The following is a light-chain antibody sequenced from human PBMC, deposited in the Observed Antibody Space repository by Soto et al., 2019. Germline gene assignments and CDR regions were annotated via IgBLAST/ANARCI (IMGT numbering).Light chain of an antibody. CDR2: DAA. CDR3: QQYGSSPEWT. Sequence: EIVLTQSPGTLSLSPGERATLSCRASLSISSYLAWYQQKTGQAPRILIYDAAYRVNGIPARFIGSGSGTDFTLTISRLEPEDFAVYYCQQYGSSPEWTFGQGTKVDIK. J-gene: IGKJ1*01. V-gene: IGKV3-20*01. CDR1: LSISSY.